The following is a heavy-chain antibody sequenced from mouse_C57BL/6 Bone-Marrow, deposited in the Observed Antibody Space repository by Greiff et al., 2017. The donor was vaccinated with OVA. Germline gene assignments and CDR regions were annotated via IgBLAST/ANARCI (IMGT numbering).Heavy chain of an antibody. J-gene: IGHJ4*01. CDR3: ARDWMNRGSSYVVAIDY. CDR1: GFTFSSYA. V-gene: IGHV5-4*01. CDR2: ISDGGSYT. D-gene: IGHD1-1*01. Sequence: EVQLVESGGGLVKPGGSLKLSCAASGFTFSSYAMSWVRQTPEKMLEWVSTISDGGSYTYYPDNVKGRFTISRDNAKNNVYLQMSHLKSEDTAMYYCARDWMNRGSSYVVAIDYLVQGTSPTASS.